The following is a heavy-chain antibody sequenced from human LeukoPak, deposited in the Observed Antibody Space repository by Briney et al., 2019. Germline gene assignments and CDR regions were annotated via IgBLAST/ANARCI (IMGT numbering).Heavy chain of an antibody. CDR1: GYTFTGYY. V-gene: IGHV1-2*02. D-gene: IGHD1-26*01. Sequence: ASVKVSCKASGYTFTGYYMHWVRQAPGQGLEWMGWFNPNSGDTNYAQKFQGRVTMTRDTSISTAYMELSRLRSDDTAVYYCARGGGSPRGYYYFMDVWGKGTTVIVSS. CDR3: ARGGGSPRGYYYFMDV. J-gene: IGHJ6*03. CDR2: FNPNSGDT.